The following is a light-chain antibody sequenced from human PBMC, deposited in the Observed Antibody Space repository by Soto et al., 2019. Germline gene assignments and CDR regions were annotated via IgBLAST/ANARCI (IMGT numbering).Light chain of an antibody. CDR3: QQYKSYFRT. CDR2: QAS. CDR1: QSISSW. Sequence: DIQMTQSPSFLSASVGDRVTITCRASQSISSWLAWYQQKPGKAPKLLIYQASSLQSGVPSRFSGSGSETEFTLTISSLLPDDFATYFCQQYKSYFRTFGQGTKVDIK. V-gene: IGKV1-5*03. J-gene: IGKJ1*01.